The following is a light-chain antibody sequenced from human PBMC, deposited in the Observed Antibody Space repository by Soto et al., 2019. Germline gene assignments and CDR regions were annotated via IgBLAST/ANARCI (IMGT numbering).Light chain of an antibody. CDR2: AAS. V-gene: IGKV1-27*01. Sequence: DIQVTQSPSSLSASLVDRVTITCRWSQGISNYLAWYQQKPGKVPKLLIYAASTLQSGVPSRFSGSGSGTDFTLTISSLQPEDVATYYCQKYNSATWTFGQGTKVDIK. CDR1: QGISNY. CDR3: QKYNSATWT. J-gene: IGKJ1*01.